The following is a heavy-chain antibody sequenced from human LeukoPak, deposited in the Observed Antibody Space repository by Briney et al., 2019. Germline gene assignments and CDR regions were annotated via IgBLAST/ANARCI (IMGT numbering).Heavy chain of an antibody. D-gene: IGHD4-11*01. CDR1: GYSISSGYY. CDR2: IYYSGST. CDR3: ARRYSNYFFDY. V-gene: IGHV4-38-2*02. J-gene: IGHJ4*02. Sequence: SETLSLTCTVSGYSISSGYYWAWIRQPPGKGLEWIGNIYYSGSTYYNPSLKSRVTISVDTSKNQFSLKLSSVTAADTAVYYCARRYSNYFFDYWGQGTQVTVSS.